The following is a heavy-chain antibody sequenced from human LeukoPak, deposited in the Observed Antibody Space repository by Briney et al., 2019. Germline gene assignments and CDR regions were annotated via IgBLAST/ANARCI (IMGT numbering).Heavy chain of an antibody. D-gene: IGHD4-11*01. V-gene: IGHV1-18*01. Sequence: ASVKVSCKASGYTFTNYGITWVRQAPGQGLEWMGWISAYNGNTNYAQKLQGRVTMTTDTSTSTAYMELRSLRSDDTAVYYCARSARYSNLIGYDYWGQGTLVTVSS. CDR3: ARSARYSNLIGYDY. CDR2: ISAYNGNT. J-gene: IGHJ4*02. CDR1: GYTFTNYG.